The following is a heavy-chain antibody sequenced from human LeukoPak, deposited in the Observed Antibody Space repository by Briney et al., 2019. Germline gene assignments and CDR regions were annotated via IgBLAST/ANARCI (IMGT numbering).Heavy chain of an antibody. V-gene: IGHV4-34*01. CDR1: GNSISSDYY. D-gene: IGHD6-13*01. J-gene: IGHJ6*03. CDR2: INHSGST. CDR3: ARLPQQLRHRGSQSGIAAAANYYYYYMDV. Sequence: PSETLSLTCTVSGNSISSDYYWSWIRQPPGKGLEWIGEINHSGSTNYNPSLKSRVTISVDTSKNQFSLKLSSVTAADTAVYYCARLPQQLRHRGSQSGIAAAANYYYYYMDVWGKGTTVTVSS.